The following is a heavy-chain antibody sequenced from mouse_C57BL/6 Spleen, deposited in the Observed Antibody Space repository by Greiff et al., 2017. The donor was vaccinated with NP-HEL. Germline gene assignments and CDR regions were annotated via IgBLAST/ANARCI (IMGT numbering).Heavy chain of an antibody. CDR1: GYTFTDYN. V-gene: IGHV1-18*01. CDR3: AKGDDGGGGYYAMDY. J-gene: IGHJ4*01. D-gene: IGHD1-2*01. Sequence: EVQLQQSGPELVKPGASVKIPCKASGYTFTDYNMDWVKQSHGKSLEWIGDINPNNGGTIYNQKFKGKATLTVDKSSSTAYMELRSLTSEDTAVYYCAKGDDGGGGYYAMDYWGQGTSVTVSS. CDR2: INPNNGGT.